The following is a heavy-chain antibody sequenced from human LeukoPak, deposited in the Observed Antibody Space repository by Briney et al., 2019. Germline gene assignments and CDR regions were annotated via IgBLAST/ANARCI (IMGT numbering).Heavy chain of an antibody. CDR2: INWNGGST. Sequence: PGGSLRLSCAASGFTFDDYGMSWVRQAPGKGLEWVSGINWNGGSTGYADSVKGRFTISRDNAKNSLYLQMNSLRAEDTALYYCARGRHDLGSGTCDYWGQGTLVTVSS. J-gene: IGHJ4*02. V-gene: IGHV3-20*04. D-gene: IGHD3-10*01. CDR3: ARGRHDLGSGTCDY. CDR1: GFTFDDYG.